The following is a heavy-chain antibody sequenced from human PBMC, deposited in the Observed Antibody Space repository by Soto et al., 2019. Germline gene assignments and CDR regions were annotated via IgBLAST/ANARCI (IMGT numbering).Heavy chain of an antibody. CDR3: ARLGANYQPLDP. J-gene: IGHJ5*02. V-gene: IGHV4-34*01. CDR2: INHSGST. D-gene: IGHD2-2*01. CDR1: GGSFGGYY. Sequence: SETLSLTCAVYGGSFGGYYWSWIRQPPGKGLEWIGEINHSGSTNYNPSLKSRVTISVDTSKNQFSLKLSSVTAADTAVYYCARLGANYQPLDPWGPGTLVT.